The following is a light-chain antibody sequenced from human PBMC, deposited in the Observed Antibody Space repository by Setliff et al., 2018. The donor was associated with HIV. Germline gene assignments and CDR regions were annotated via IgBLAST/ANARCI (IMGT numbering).Light chain of an antibody. CDR1: NSDIGSHDY. V-gene: IGLV2-14*03. Sequence: QSVLTQPASVSGSPGQSITISCSGTNSDIGSHDYVSWYQQHPGKAPKLIIFSVTYRPSGVSDRFSGSKSGNTASLTISGLQPEDEADYYCASHRDTNTLEVFGTRTKVTVL. CDR2: SVT. CDR3: ASHRDTNTLEV. J-gene: IGLJ1*01.